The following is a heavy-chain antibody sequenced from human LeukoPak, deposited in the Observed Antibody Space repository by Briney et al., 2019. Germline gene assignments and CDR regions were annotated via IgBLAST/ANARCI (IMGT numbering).Heavy chain of an antibody. V-gene: IGHV4-34*01. CDR2: INHSGST. CDR1: GFTFSDYY. D-gene: IGHD6-13*01. Sequence: PGGSLRLSCAASGFTFSDYYMSWIRQPPGKGLEWIGEINHSGSTNYNPSLKSRVTISVDTSKNQFSLKLSSVTAADTAVYYCARRRWGHSSSSRFDPWGQGTLVTVSS. CDR3: ARRRWGHSSSSRFDP. J-gene: IGHJ5*02.